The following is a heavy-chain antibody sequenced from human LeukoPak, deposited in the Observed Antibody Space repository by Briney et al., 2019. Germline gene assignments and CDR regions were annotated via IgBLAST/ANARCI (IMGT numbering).Heavy chain of an antibody. CDR3: ARGQHITIFGVVINAFDY. CDR1: GGSISSNNYY. D-gene: IGHD3-3*01. CDR2: IYYTGNT. V-gene: IGHV4-39*07. J-gene: IGHJ4*02. Sequence: SETLSLTCNVSGGSISSNNYYWGWIRQPPGKGLEWIGSIYYTGNTYYNPSLKSRVTISVDTSKNQFSLKLSSVTAADTAVYYCARGQHITIFGVVINAFDYWGQGTLVTVSS.